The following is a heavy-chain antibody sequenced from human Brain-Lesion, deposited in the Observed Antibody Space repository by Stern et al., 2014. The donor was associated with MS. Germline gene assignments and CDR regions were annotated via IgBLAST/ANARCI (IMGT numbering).Heavy chain of an antibody. D-gene: IGHD2-15*01. CDR2: IYYSGNT. CDR1: GGSVSSTSYA. Sequence: QLVESGPGLVKPSETLSLTCTVAGGSVSSTSYAWAWIRQPPGKGLEWIGTIYYSGNTYYSPSLKSRLTISLHTSKNQFSLQLSSVTAADTAVYYCAGEEDIRYCSGGSCTGNWFDPWGQGTLVTVSS. V-gene: IGHV4-39*01. J-gene: IGHJ5*02. CDR3: AGEEDIRYCSGGSCTGNWFDP.